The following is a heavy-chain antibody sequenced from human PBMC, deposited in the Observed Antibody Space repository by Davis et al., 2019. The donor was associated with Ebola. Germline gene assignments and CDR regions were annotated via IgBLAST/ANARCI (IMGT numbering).Heavy chain of an antibody. CDR2: IIPIFGTA. J-gene: IGHJ6*02. Sequence: AASVKVSCKASGGTFSSYAISWVRQAPGQGLEWMGGIIPIFGTANYAQKFQGRVTITADESTSTAYMELSSLRSEDTAVYYCATDSGSSASRYYYGMDVWGQGTLVTVSS. V-gene: IGHV1-69*13. CDR1: GGTFSSYA. D-gene: IGHD1-26*01. CDR3: ATDSGSSASRYYYGMDV.